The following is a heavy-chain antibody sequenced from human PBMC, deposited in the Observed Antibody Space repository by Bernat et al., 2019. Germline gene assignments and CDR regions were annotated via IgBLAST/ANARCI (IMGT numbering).Heavy chain of an antibody. J-gene: IGHJ3*02. Sequence: QVQLVESGGGVVQPGRSLRLSCAASGFTFSSYGMHWVRQAPGKGLEWVAVIWYDGSNKYYADSVKGRFTISRDNSKNTLYLQMNSLRAEDTAVYYCARDSTYYYDISGYYYVGDDAFDIWGQGTMVTVSS. CDR3: ARDSTYYYDISGYYYVGDDAFDI. CDR1: GFTFSSYG. D-gene: IGHD3-22*01. CDR2: IWYDGSNK. V-gene: IGHV3-33*01.